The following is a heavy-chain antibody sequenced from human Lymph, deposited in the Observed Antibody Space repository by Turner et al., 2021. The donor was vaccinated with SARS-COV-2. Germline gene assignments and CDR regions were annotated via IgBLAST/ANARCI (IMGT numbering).Heavy chain of an antibody. V-gene: IGHV4-59*08. CDR1: GGSISSTS. CDR2: FDKNGSI. D-gene: IGHD1-1*01. J-gene: IGHJ6*02. Sequence: VPLPDSGPGLVRPSATLSLPCTVAGGSISSTSWSWTRQSPRGGLEWSGYFDKNGSIDYNPTLRSRVTISVDTSKNQLYLKLISVTAADTAVYYCARHQGTTSGYDHGMNVWGQGTAVIVSS. CDR3: ARHQGTTSGYDHGMNV.